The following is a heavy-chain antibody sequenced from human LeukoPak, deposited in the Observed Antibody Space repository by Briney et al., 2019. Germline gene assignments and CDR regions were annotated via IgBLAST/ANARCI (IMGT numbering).Heavy chain of an antibody. J-gene: IGHJ5*02. CDR2: INHSGST. V-gene: IGHV4-34*01. Sequence: PSETLSLTCAVYGGSFSGYYWSWIRQPPRKGLEWIGEINHSGSTNYNPSLKSRVTISVDTSKNQFSLKLSSVTAADTAVYYCARGSQWLVRGWFDPWGQGTLVTVSS. D-gene: IGHD6-19*01. CDR3: ARGSQWLVRGWFDP. CDR1: GGSFSGYY.